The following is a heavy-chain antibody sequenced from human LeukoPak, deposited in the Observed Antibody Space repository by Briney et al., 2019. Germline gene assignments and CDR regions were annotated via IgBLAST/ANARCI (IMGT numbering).Heavy chain of an antibody. D-gene: IGHD2-2*01. J-gene: IGHJ4*02. CDR3: ARAGQGYCTSASCFLSLDY. CDR2: IYHSGRT. Sequence: SETLSLTCAVSGGSGGSISSSNYWSWVRQPPGKGLEWIGEIYHSGRTNSNPSLKSRVTISVDKSKNQFSLRLNSVTAADTAVYYCARAGQGYCTSASCFLSLDYWGQGTLVTVSS. V-gene: IGHV4-4*02. CDR1: GGSGGSISSSNY.